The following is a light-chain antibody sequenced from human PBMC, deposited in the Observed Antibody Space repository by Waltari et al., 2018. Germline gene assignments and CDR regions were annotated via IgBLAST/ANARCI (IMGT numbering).Light chain of an antibody. CDR3: SSYTSSSTWV. J-gene: IGLJ3*02. CDR1: RSDVGGYTY. V-gene: IGLV2-14*01. CDR2: EVS. Sequence: SALTQPPPVSGSPGPSITISCAATRSDVGGYTYTSWYQHHPGKTPKLMIYEVSKRPSGVSNRFSGSTSGNTASLTISGLQAEDEADYYCSSYTSSSTWVFGGGNKLTVL.